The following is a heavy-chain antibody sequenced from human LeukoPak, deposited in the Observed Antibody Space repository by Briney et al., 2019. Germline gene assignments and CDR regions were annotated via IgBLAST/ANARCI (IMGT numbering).Heavy chain of an antibody. CDR1: GFTFSSYS. J-gene: IGHJ3*01. V-gene: IGHV3-7*01. CDR2: IRHGGSET. D-gene: IGHD3-22*01. Sequence: SGGSLRLSCAASGFTFSSYSMNWVRQAPGRGLEWVANIRHGGSETHYVDSVKGRFTISRDNAKNSLFLQLNSLRAEDTAVYYCARDRTYYDGSAYYDVFDVWGQGTMVTVSS. CDR3: ARDRTYYDGSAYYDVFDV.